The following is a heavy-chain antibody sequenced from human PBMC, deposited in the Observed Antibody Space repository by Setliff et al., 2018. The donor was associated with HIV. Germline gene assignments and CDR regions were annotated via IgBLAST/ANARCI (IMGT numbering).Heavy chain of an antibody. CDR1: GYTFTGYD. V-gene: IGHV1-2*06. Sequence: ASVKVPCKASGYTFTGYDIHWVRQAPGQGLVWMGRISSNSGDTNYAQKFQGRVAMTRDKSISTAYMDLTRLRSDDTAVYYCAREDHYDRFLDHWGQGALVTVSS. D-gene: IGHD3-22*01. CDR2: ISSNSGDT. CDR3: AREDHYDRFLDH. J-gene: IGHJ5*02.